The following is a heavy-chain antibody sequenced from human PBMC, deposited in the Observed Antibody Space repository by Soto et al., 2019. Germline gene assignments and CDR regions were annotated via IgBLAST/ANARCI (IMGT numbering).Heavy chain of an antibody. CDR1: GDSINNYY. V-gene: IGHV4-59*01. CDR3: ARGDSSGPG. CDR2: FSNGGST. D-gene: IGHD6-19*01. J-gene: IGHJ4*02. Sequence: PSETLSLTCSVSGDSINNYYWAWIRQSPGKGLEWIVFFSNGGSTNYNPSLKSRVSISVDTPKNHFSLDLTSVTAADTAVYYCARGDSSGPGWGQGTLVTVSS.